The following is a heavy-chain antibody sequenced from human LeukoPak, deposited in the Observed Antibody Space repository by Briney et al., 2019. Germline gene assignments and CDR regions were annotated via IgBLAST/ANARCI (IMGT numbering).Heavy chain of an antibody. J-gene: IGHJ5*02. Sequence: SVNVSCKASGGTFSSYAISWVRQAPGQGLEWMGGIIPIFGTADYEQKFQGRVTITADESTSTAYMELSSLRSEDTAVYYCARDKGFGELMSWFDPWGQGTLVTVSS. D-gene: IGHD3-10*01. CDR3: ARDKGFGELMSWFDP. CDR2: IIPIFGTA. V-gene: IGHV1-69*13. CDR1: GGTFSSYA.